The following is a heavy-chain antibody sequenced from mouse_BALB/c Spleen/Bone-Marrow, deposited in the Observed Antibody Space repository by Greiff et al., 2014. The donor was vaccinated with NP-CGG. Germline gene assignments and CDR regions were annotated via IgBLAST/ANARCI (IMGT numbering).Heavy chain of an antibody. CDR2: INNNGGST. D-gene: IGHD1-1*01. V-gene: IGHV5-6-3*01. CDR1: GFTFSSYG. CDR3: ARVYGWYFDV. Sequence: EVQRVESGGGLVQPGRSLKLSCVASGFTFSSYGMSWVRQTPDKRLELVATINNNGGSTYYPDSVKGQFTISRDNAKNTLYLQMSSLKSEDTAMYYCARVYGWYFDVWGAGTTVTVSS. J-gene: IGHJ1*01.